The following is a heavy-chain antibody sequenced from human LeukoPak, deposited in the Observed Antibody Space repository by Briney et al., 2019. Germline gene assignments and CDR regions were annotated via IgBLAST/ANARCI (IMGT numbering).Heavy chain of an antibody. J-gene: IGHJ3*02. V-gene: IGHV1-69*01. Sequence: ASVKVSCKASGGTFSSYAISWVRQAPGQGLEWMGGIIPIFGTANYAQKFQGRVTITADESTSTAYMELSSLRSEDTAVYYCARELRLWFGESPHDAFDIWGQGTMVTVSS. D-gene: IGHD3-10*01. CDR3: ARELRLWFGESPHDAFDI. CDR1: GGTFSSYA. CDR2: IIPIFGTA.